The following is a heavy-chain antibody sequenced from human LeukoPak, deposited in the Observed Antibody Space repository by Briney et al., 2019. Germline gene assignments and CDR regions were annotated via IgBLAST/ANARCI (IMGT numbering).Heavy chain of an antibody. D-gene: IGHD3-3*01. V-gene: IGHV1-18*01. J-gene: IGHJ4*02. CDR3: ARVKAYDFRSGYSHFDY. Sequence: ASVKVSCKASGYTFTSYGISWVRQAPGQGLEWMGWISAYNGNTNYAQKLQGRVTMTTNTSTSTAYMELRSLRSDDTAVYYCARVKAYDFRSGYSHFDYWGQGTLVTVSS. CDR1: GYTFTSYG. CDR2: ISAYNGNT.